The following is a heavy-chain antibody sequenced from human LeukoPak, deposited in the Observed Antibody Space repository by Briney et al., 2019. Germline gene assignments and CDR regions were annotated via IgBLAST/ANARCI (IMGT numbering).Heavy chain of an antibody. V-gene: IGHV4-34*01. CDR1: GGSFSGYY. CDR3: ARNPGGYSYGEDYYYGMDV. J-gene: IGHJ6*02. D-gene: IGHD5-18*01. CDR2: INHSGST. Sequence: SETLSLTCAVYGGSFSGYYWSWIRQPPGKGLEWIGEINHSGSTNYNPSLKSRVTISVDTSKNQFSLKLSSVTAADTAVYYCARNPGGYSYGEDYYYGMDVWGQGTTVTVSS.